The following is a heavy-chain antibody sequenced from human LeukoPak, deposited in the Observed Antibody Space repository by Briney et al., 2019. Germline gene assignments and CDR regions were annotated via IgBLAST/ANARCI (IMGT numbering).Heavy chain of an antibody. CDR2: ISGDGGST. CDR1: GFTFDDYT. V-gene: IGHV3-43*02. CDR3: AKAMGLYYYDSSGYYYDY. Sequence: GGSLRLSCAASGFTFDDYTMHWVRQAPGKGLEWVSLISGDGGSTYYADSVKGRFTISRDNSKKSLYFEMNSLRTEDTALYYCAKAMGLYYYDSSGYYYDYWGQGTLVTVSS. J-gene: IGHJ4*02. D-gene: IGHD3-22*01.